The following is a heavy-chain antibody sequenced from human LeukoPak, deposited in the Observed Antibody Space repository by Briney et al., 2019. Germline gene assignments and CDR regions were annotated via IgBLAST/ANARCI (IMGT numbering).Heavy chain of an antibody. D-gene: IGHD1-7*01. CDR3: ASTWNYLYFDY. Sequence: GGSLRLSCTASGFTFSNAWMSWVRQAPGKGLEWVASIKRDGSEEYYVDSVKGRFTISRDNAKNSVYQQMNSLRAEDTAVYYCASTWNYLYFDYWGQGTLVTVSS. CDR1: GFTFSNAW. J-gene: IGHJ4*02. V-gene: IGHV3-7*01. CDR2: IKRDGSEE.